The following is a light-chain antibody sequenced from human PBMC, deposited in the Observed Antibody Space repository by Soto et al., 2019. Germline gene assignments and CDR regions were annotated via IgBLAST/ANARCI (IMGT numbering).Light chain of an antibody. J-gene: IGLJ2*01. CDR2: EVS. V-gene: IGLV2-14*01. Sequence: QSALTQPASVSGSPGQSITISCTGTSSDIGVYNYVSWYQQHPGKAPKLMIYEVSNRPSGVSNRFSGSKSGNTASVTISGLQAEDEAYYYCSSYTSSSTLVVFGGGTKLTVL. CDR3: SSYTSSSTLVV. CDR1: SSDIGVYNY.